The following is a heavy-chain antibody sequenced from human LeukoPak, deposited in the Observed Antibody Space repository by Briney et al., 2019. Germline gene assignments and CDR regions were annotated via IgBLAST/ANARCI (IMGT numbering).Heavy chain of an antibody. CDR3: ARARTGYSSSWYAV. J-gene: IGHJ4*02. CDR2: FDPEDGET. CDR1: GYTLTELS. Sequence: ASVKVSCKVSGYTLTELSMHWVRQAPGKGLEWMGGFDPEDGETIYAQKFQGRVTMTRDTSISTAYMELSRLRSADTAVYYCARARTGYSSSWYAVWGQGTLVTVSS. D-gene: IGHD6-13*01. V-gene: IGHV1-24*01.